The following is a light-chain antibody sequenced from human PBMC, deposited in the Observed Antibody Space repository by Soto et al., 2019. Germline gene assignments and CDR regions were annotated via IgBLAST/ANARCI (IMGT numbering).Light chain of an antibody. CDR1: SSDIGGYNY. CDR3: SSYTSTNTRWV. CDR2: DVN. V-gene: IGLV2-14*01. Sequence: HSALTQPASVSGSPGQSITISCTGASSDIGGYNYVSWYQQHPGKAPKLMIYDVNNRPSGVSNRFSGSKSGNTASLTISGLQAEDEADYYCSSYTSTNTRWVFGGGTKLTVL. J-gene: IGLJ3*02.